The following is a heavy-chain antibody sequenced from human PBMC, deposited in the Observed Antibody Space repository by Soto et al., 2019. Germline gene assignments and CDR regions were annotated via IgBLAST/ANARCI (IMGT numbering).Heavy chain of an antibody. D-gene: IGHD3-16*01. CDR3: ARDGGGYLDV. CDR1: GYTFTGYG. Sequence: QVQLVQSGAEVKKPGASVKVSCEASGYTFTGYGISWVRQAPRQGLEWMGWISGYNGNTNHAQQLKGRVTMTTDRSTITGYMDLRSLRSADTAVYYCARDGGGYLDVRCQGTMVTVSS. CDR2: ISGYNGNT. J-gene: IGHJ6*02. V-gene: IGHV1-18*01.